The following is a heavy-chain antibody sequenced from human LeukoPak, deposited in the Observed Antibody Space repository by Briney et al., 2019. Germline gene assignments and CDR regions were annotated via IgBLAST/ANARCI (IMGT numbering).Heavy chain of an antibody. CDR1: GFTFSSYG. D-gene: IGHD6-19*01. J-gene: IGHJ3*02. CDR2: IRYDGSNK. V-gene: IGHV3-30*02. CDR3: AKENNYSSGWVPPDAFDI. Sequence: GGSLRLSCAASGFTFSSYGMHWVRQAPGKGLEWVAFIRYDGSNKYYADSVKGRFTISRDNSKNTLYLQMNSLRAEDTAVYYCAKENNYSSGWVPPDAFDIWGQGTMVTVSS.